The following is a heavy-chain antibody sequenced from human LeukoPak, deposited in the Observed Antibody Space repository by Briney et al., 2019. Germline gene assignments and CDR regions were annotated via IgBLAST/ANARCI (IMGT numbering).Heavy chain of an antibody. CDR2: IYYSGST. V-gene: IGHV4-39*07. Sequence: SETLSLTCTVPGGSISSSSYSWGWIRQPPGKRLEWIGSIYYSGSTYYNPSLKSRVTISVDTSKNQFSLKLSSVTAADTAVYYCARKGMYGDYAWFDPWGQGTLVTVSS. CDR1: GGSISSSSYS. D-gene: IGHD4-17*01. CDR3: ARKGMYGDYAWFDP. J-gene: IGHJ5*02.